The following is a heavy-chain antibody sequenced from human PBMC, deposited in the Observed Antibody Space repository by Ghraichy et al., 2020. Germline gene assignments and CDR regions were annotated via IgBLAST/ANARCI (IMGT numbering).Heavy chain of an antibody. Sequence: SETLSLTCAVYGGSFSGYYWSWIRQPPGKGLEWIGEINHSGSTNSNPSLKSRVTISVDTSKNQFSLKLSSLPAADTAVYYCARPNDFWRGYYTVWGQGTLVTVSS. CDR3: ARPNDFWRGYYTV. CDR1: GGSFSGYY. J-gene: IGHJ4*02. CDR2: INHSGST. D-gene: IGHD3-3*01. V-gene: IGHV4-34*01.